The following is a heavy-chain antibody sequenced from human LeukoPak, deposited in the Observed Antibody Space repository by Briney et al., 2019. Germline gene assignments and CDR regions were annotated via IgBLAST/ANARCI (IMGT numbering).Heavy chain of an antibody. D-gene: IGHD6-19*01. CDR1: GFTFSSYN. CDR3: ARDSGWYGSLDS. Sequence: PGVSLRLSCAASGFTFSSYNMNWVRQAPGKGLEWVSYISTGSSTIYYADSVKGRFTISRDNAKNSLYLQMNSLRVEDTAVYYCARDSGWYGSLDSWGQGTLVTVSS. V-gene: IGHV3-48*01. J-gene: IGHJ4*02. CDR2: ISTGSSTI.